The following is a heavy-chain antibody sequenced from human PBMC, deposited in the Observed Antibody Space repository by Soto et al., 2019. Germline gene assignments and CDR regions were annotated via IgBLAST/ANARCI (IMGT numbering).Heavy chain of an antibody. Sequence: PEETLSLTCAVYGGSFSGYYWSWIRQPPGKGLEWIGEINHSGSTNYNPSLKSRVTISVDTSKNQFSLKLSSVTAADTAVYYSARGDHKGSSSHYYYYGMDVWGQGTTVTVSS. CDR3: ARGDHKGSSSHYYYYGMDV. D-gene: IGHD6-6*01. CDR2: INHSGST. CDR1: GGSFSGYY. V-gene: IGHV4-34*01. J-gene: IGHJ6*02.